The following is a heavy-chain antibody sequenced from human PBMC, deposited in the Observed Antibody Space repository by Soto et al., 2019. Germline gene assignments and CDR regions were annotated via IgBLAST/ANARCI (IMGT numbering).Heavy chain of an antibody. J-gene: IGHJ4*02. CDR1: GSTFSSSA. D-gene: IGHD3-3*01. CDR2: IVVGSGNT. CDR3: AADNDFWSGHYSFDY. Sequence: GASVKVSCKASGSTFSSSAVQWVRQARGQRLEWIGWIVVGSGNTNYAQKFQERVTITRDMSTSTAYMELTSLRSEDTAVYYCAADNDFWSGHYSFDYWGQGTLVTVSS. V-gene: IGHV1-58*01.